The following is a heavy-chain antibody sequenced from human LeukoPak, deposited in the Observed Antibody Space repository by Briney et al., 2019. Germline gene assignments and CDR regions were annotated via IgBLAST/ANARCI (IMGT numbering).Heavy chain of an antibody. J-gene: IGHJ4*02. CDR1: GGTFSSYA. CDR3: ARDLKVRGRTKIDN. Sequence: EASVKVSCKASGGTFSSYAISWVRQAPGQGLEWMGWINPNTGGTNYAQKFQGRVSMTRDTSISTAYMDLSRLTSDDTAVYYCARDLKVRGRTKIDNWGQGTLVTVSS. CDR2: INPNTGGT. D-gene: IGHD3-10*01. V-gene: IGHV1-2*02.